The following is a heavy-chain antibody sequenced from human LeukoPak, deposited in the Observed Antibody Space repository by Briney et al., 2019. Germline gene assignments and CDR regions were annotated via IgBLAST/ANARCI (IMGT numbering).Heavy chain of an antibody. D-gene: IGHD1-7*01. Sequence: GGSLRLSCAASGVTLSSYAMNWVRQVPGKGLEWVSAINPGGGSTYYADSVKGRFTISRDNSKNTLYLQMNSLRAEDTAVYYCAKAGGNSFFDYWGQGTLVTVSS. V-gene: IGHV3-23*01. CDR2: INPGGGST. CDR3: AKAGGNSFFDY. J-gene: IGHJ4*02. CDR1: GVTLSSYA.